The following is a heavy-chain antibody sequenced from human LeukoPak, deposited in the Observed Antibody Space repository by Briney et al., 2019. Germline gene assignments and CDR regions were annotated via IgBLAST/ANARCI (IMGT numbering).Heavy chain of an antibody. CDR3: ARELAEATVTGGAFDI. Sequence: ASVKVSCKASGGTFSSYAISWVRQAPGQGLEWMGGIIPIFGTANYAQKFQGRVTITADKSTSTAYMELSSLRSEDTAVYYCARELAEATVTGGAFDIWGQGTMVTVSS. CDR1: GGTFSSYA. V-gene: IGHV1-69*06. J-gene: IGHJ3*02. D-gene: IGHD4-17*01. CDR2: IIPIFGTA.